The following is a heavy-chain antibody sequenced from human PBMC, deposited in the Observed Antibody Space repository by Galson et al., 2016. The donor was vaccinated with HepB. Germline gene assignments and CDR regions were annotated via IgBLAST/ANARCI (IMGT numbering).Heavy chain of an antibody. CDR1: GYSFSTYW. J-gene: IGHJ4*02. D-gene: IGHD1-1*01. Sequence: QSGAEVTKPGESLKISCKGSGYSFSTYWIVWVRQMPGKGLEWMGIIYPGDSDTRYNPSFQGKVTISADKSISTAYLPWSSLRESNTATYYCARHVGTTRGWDYYMDYWGQGTLVTVSS. V-gene: IGHV5-51*01. CDR2: IYPGDSDT. CDR3: ARHVGTTRGWDYYMDY.